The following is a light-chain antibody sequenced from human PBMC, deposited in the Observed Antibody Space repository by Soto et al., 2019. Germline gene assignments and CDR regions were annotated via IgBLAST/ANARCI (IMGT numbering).Light chain of an antibody. CDR1: QSISSRY. J-gene: IGKJ1*01. V-gene: IGKV3-20*01. CDR2: GVS. CDR3: QQYDSSPT. Sequence: EIVLTQSPGTLSLSPVERATLSCMASQSISSRYLAWYQQKPGQAPRLLMYGVSSRATGTPDRFSGSGSGTDFTLTISRLEPEDFAVYHCQQYDSSPTFGQGTKVDIK.